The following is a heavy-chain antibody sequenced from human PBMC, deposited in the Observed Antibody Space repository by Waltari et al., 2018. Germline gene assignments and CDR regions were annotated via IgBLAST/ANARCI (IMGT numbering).Heavy chain of an antibody. Sequence: EVQLVQSGAEVKKPGESLKISCKGSGYSFTSYWIGWVRQRPGKGLEWMGIIYPGDSDTRYSPSVQGQVTISADKSISTAYLQWSSLKASDTAMYYCARRHCSSTSCLLFFDYWGQGTLVTVSS. V-gene: IGHV5-51*03. CDR3: ARRHCSSTSCLLFFDY. D-gene: IGHD2-2*01. J-gene: IGHJ4*02. CDR1: GYSFTSYW. CDR2: IYPGDSDT.